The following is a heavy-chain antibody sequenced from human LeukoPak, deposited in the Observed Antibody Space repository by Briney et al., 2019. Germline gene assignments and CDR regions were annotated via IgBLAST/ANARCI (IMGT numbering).Heavy chain of an antibody. V-gene: IGHV3-23*01. J-gene: IGHJ4*02. CDR3: ANGYSGYDYEYYFDY. CDR1: GFTFSTYA. Sequence: GGSLRLSCAASGFTFSTYAMSWVRQAPGRGLEWVSLINSDGSTYYADSVKGRFTISRDNSKNTLYLQMNSLRAEDTAVYYCANGYSGYDYEYYFDYWGQGTLVTVSS. D-gene: IGHD5-12*01. CDR2: INSDGST.